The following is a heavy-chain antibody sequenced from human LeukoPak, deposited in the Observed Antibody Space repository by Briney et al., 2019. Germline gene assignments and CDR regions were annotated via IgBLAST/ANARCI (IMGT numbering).Heavy chain of an antibody. J-gene: IGHJ1*01. V-gene: IGHV3-23*01. CDR3: AKPMYYFDSSGYYYFQD. CDR1: GFTFSSYA. D-gene: IGHD3-22*01. Sequence: GGSLRLSCAASGFTFSSYAMSWVRQAPGKGLEWVSGISGGGGSTYYADSVKGRFTISRDNSKNTLSLQMNGLRADDTAIYYCAKPMYYFDSSGYYYFQDWGQGTLVTVSS. CDR2: ISGGGGST.